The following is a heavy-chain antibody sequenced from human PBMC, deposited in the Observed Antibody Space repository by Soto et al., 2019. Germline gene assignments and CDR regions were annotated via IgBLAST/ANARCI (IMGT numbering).Heavy chain of an antibody. Sequence: QVQLVESGGGVVQPGRSLRVSCAASGFTFSSHGMHWVRQAPGKGLEWVAVIWYDGSNKYYGESVKGRFIISRDNSKNTVDLQTNRLRAEDTAIYYCARWGPDKVLDYWGQGTLVTVSS. CDR3: ARWGPDKVLDY. CDR2: IWYDGSNK. D-gene: IGHD3-16*01. J-gene: IGHJ4*02. V-gene: IGHV3-33*01. CDR1: GFTFSSHG.